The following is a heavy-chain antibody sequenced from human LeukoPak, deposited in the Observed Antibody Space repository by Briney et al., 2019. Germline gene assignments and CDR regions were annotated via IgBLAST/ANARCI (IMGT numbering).Heavy chain of an antibody. CDR3: ARDKGTSYLSSFDY. D-gene: IGHD6-6*01. CDR1: GLTVSSNC. J-gene: IGHJ4*02. V-gene: IGHV3-53*05. CDR2: IYSGGNT. Sequence: PGGSLRLSCTASGLTVSSNCMSWVRQAPGKGLEWVSFIYSGGNTYYADSVKGRFTISRDNSKNTLYLQMNSLRAADTAVYYCARDKGTSYLSSFDYWGQGTLVTVSS.